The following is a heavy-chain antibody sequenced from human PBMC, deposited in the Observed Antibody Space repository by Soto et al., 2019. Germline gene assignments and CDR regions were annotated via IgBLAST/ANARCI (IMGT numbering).Heavy chain of an antibody. Sequence: SETLSLTCTVSGGSISSGGYYWSWIRQHPGKGLEWIGYIYYSGSTYYNPSLKSRVTISVDTSKNQFSLELSSVTAADTAVYYCARAPARPYYYDSSGYYYVFHFDYWGQGTLVTV. CDR3: ARAPARPYYYDSSGYYYVFHFDY. CDR1: GGSISSGGYY. J-gene: IGHJ4*02. V-gene: IGHV4-31*03. CDR2: IYYSGST. D-gene: IGHD3-22*01.